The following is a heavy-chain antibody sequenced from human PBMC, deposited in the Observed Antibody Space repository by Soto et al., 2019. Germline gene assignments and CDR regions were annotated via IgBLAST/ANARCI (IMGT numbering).Heavy chain of an antibody. CDR1: AISFNTYG. J-gene: IGHJ6*02. CDR3: AREYTAWPLAYGLDV. V-gene: IGHV3-23*01. CDR2: VTVTGGST. Sequence: GGSLRLSCAASAISFNTYGVTWVRQAPGKGLEWVSTVTVTGGSTYYADSVKGRFTISRDRSNYTVSLLLNSLRAEDTAVHYCAREYTAWPLAYGLDVWGQGTTVTVSS. D-gene: IGHD2-2*02.